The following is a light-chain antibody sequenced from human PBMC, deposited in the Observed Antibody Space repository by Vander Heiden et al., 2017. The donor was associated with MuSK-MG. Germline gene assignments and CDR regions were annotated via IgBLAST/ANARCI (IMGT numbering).Light chain of an antibody. CDR3: QQDGNSPYT. CDR1: QRAYSSC. CDR2: GAS. V-gene: IGKV3-20*01. J-gene: IGKJ2*01. Sequence: VLTQSPATLSLSPGLRPTLSCGACQRAYSSCLPWYQQKPGQAPRLLIYGASRRATGIPDRFSGSGSGTDFTLTISRLEPEDFVVYFCQQDGNSPYTFGRGTKLEIK.